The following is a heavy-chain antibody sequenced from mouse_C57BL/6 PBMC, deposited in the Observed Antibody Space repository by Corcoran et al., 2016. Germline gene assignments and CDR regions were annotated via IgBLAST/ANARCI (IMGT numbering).Heavy chain of an antibody. V-gene: IGHV1-18*01. CDR1: GYTFTDYN. CDR3: SRHYYGSSPWYFDV. CDR2: INPNNGGT. Sequence: EVQLQQSGPELVKPGASVKIPCKASGYTFTDYNMDWVKQSHGKSLEWIGDINPNNGGTIYNQKFKGKATLTVDKSSSTAYMELRSLTSEDTAVYYCSRHYYGSSPWYFDVWGTGTTVTVSS. D-gene: IGHD1-1*01. J-gene: IGHJ1*03.